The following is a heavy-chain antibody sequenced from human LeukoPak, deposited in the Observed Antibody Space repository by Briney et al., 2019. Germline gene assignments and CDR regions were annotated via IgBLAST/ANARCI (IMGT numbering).Heavy chain of an antibody. CDR3: ARSRAGIFDY. Sequence: GSVKVSCKASGYTFTGYYMHWVRQAPGQGLEWMGWINPNSGGTNYAQKFQGRVTMTRDTSISTAYMELSSLRSDDTAVYYCARSRAGIFDYWGQGTLVTVSS. V-gene: IGHV1-2*02. J-gene: IGHJ4*02. CDR1: GYTFTGYY. D-gene: IGHD1-14*01. CDR2: INPNSGGT.